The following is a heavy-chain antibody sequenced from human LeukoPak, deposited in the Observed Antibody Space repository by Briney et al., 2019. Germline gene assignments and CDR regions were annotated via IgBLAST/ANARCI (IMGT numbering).Heavy chain of an antibody. J-gene: IGHJ4*02. CDR3: ARDERVWFGELAFDY. Sequence: GGSLRLSCAASGFTFSSYSMNWVRQAPGKGLEWVSYISSSSSTIYYADSVKGRFTISRDNAKNSLYLQMNSLRAEDTAVYYCARDERVWFGELAFDYGGQGTLVTVSS. V-gene: IGHV3-48*01. CDR1: GFTFSSYS. D-gene: IGHD3-10*01. CDR2: ISSSSSTI.